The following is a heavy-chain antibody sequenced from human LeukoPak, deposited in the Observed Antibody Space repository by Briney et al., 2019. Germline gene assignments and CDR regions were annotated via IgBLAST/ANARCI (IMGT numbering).Heavy chain of an antibody. Sequence: ASVKVSCKASGYTFTGYYMHWVRQAPGQGLEWMGWINPNSGGTNYAQKFQGRVTMTTDTSTSTAYMELRSLRSDDTAVYYCARRVVAATPDAFDIWGQGTMVTVSS. CDR1: GYTFTGYY. V-gene: IGHV1-2*02. D-gene: IGHD2-15*01. CDR3: ARRVVAATPDAFDI. CDR2: INPNSGGT. J-gene: IGHJ3*02.